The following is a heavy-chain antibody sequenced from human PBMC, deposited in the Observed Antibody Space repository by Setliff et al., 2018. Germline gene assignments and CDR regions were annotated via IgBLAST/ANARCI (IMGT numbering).Heavy chain of an antibody. J-gene: IGHJ4*02. CDR1: GFTFSTYC. Sequence: GGSLRLSCVTSGFTFSTYCMHWIRQAPGKGLEWVSTISGSGGNTYYADSVQGRFTISRDNVKNSLFLQMNSLRAEDTAVYYCVRDLHWGFDYWGLGTLVTVSS. V-gene: IGHV3-21*01. CDR3: VRDLHWGFDY. D-gene: IGHD7-27*01. CDR2: ISGSGGNT.